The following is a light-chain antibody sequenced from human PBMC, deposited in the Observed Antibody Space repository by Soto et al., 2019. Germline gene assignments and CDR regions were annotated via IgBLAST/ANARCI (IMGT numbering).Light chain of an antibody. CDR1: QTISSW. CDR3: QHYNSYSEA. J-gene: IGKJ1*01. V-gene: IGKV1-5*03. Sequence: DIQMTQSPSALSGSVGDRVTITCLASQTISSWLAWYQQKPGKAPKLLIYKASTLKSGVPSRFSGSGSGTEFTLTISSLQPEDFATYYCQHYNSYSEAFGQGTKVDIK. CDR2: KAS.